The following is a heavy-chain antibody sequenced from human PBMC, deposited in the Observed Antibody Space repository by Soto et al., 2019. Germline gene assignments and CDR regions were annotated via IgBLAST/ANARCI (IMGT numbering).Heavy chain of an antibody. J-gene: IGHJ4*02. CDR2: IYYSGST. CDR3: AIWGRLGATTQYYFDY. V-gene: IGHV4-39*01. Sequence: QLQLQASGPGLVKPSETLSLTCTVSGGSISSSSYYWGWIRQPPGKGLEWIGRIYYSGSTYYNPSLKSRVTISGDTSKNQFSLKLSPVNDADTAVYYCAIWGRLGATTQYYFDYWGQGTLVTVSS. D-gene: IGHD1-26*01. CDR1: GGSISSSSYY.